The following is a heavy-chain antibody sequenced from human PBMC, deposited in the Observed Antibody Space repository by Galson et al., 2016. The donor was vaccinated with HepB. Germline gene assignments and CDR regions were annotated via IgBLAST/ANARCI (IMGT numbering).Heavy chain of an antibody. Sequence: SLRLSCAASGFNFDMHWVRQAPGKGLEWVSFISYDGTNTKYADSVKGRFSISRDNSKNTLYLQMNSLRAEDTAVYYCANDRSGTDFDHWGQGTLVTVSS. CDR3: ANDRSGTDFDH. D-gene: IGHD1-26*01. CDR2: ISYDGTNT. CDR1: GFNFD. V-gene: IGHV3-30*18. J-gene: IGHJ4*02.